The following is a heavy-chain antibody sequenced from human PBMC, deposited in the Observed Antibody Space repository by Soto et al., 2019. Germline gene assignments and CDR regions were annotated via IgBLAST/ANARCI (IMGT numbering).Heavy chain of an antibody. Sequence: PSETLSLTCTVSGGSISSYYWSWIRQPPGKGLEWIGYIYYSGSTNYNPSLKSRVTISVDTSKNQFSLKLSSVTAADTAVYYCARASSPRRIAARAYYYDGMDVWGQGTTVTVSS. CDR1: GGSISSYY. CDR3: ARASSPRRIAARAYYYDGMDV. CDR2: IYYSGST. J-gene: IGHJ6*02. D-gene: IGHD6-6*01. V-gene: IGHV4-59*01.